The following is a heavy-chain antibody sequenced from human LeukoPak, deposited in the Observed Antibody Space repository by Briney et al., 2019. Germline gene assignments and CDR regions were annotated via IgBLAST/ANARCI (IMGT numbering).Heavy chain of an antibody. CDR3: VNMLVAA. CDR2: ISSDGSNK. V-gene: IGHV3-30*04. D-gene: IGHD5-12*01. CDR1: GFTFSSFA. J-gene: IGHJ5*02. Sequence: GRSLRLSCAASGFTFSSFAMHWVRQAPGKGLEWVAFISSDGSNKYYADSLKGRFTISRDNAKNTLYLQMNNLSAEDTAMYYCVNMLVAAWGQGTLVTVSS.